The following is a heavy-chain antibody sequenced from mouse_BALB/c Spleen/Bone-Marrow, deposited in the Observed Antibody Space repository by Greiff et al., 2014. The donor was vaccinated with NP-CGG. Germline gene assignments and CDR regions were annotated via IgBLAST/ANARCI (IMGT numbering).Heavy chain of an antibody. CDR1: GYSFTGYY. D-gene: IGHD2-10*02. V-gene: IGHV1S30*01. CDR2: INPYNGGT. Sequence: EVQLQQSGPELVKPGPSVKISCKASGYSFTGYYMHWVKQSPGKSLEWIGEINPYNGGTSYNQKFKGKSTLTVDTSSNTAFMELHSLTSEDSLVYYCARQLYGNYAYWGQGTLVTVSA. J-gene: IGHJ3*01. CDR3: ARQLYGNYAY.